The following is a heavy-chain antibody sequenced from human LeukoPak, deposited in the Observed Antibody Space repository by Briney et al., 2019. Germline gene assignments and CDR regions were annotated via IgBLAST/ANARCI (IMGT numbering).Heavy chain of an antibody. CDR2: ISGSGGST. V-gene: IGHV3-23*01. CDR1: GFTFSSYS. CDR3: AKDCLLDTLPDYYGMDV. Sequence: PGGSLRLSCAASGFTFSSYSMNWVRQAPGKGLEWVSAISGSGGSTYYADSVKGRFTISRDNSKNTLYLQMNSLRAEDTAVYYCAKDCLLDTLPDYYGMDVWGQGTTVTVSS. D-gene: IGHD3/OR15-3a*01. J-gene: IGHJ6*02.